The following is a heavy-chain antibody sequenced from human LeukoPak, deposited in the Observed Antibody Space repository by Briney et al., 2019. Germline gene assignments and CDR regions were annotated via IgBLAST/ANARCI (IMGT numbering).Heavy chain of an antibody. CDR2: ISYDGSNK. J-gene: IGHJ4*02. CDR3: VGTIAAAGGPTGITDY. V-gene: IGHV3-30*03. D-gene: IGHD6-13*01. CDR1: GFTFSSYG. Sequence: GGSLRLSCAASGFTFSSYGMHWVRQAPGKGLEWVAVISYDGSNKYYADSVKGRFTISADKSISTAYLQWSSLKASDTAMYYCVGTIAAAGGPTGITDYWGQGTLVTVSS.